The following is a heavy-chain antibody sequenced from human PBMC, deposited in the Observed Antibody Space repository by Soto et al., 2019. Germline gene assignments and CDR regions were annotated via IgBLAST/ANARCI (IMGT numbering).Heavy chain of an antibody. Sequence: VGSLRLSCAASGFTFNTYVMTWVRQAPGKGLEWVSSISGSGVTTKYADSVKGRFTISRDNSKNSLYLQMNSLSADDTAVYYCARNSGYDFWSGYLYWGQGSLVTVSS. D-gene: IGHD3-3*01. V-gene: IGHV3-23*01. CDR2: ISGSGVTT. J-gene: IGHJ4*02. CDR3: ARNSGYDFWSGYLY. CDR1: GFTFNTYV.